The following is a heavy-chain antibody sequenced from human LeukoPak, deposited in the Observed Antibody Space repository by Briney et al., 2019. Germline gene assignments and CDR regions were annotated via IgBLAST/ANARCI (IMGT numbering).Heavy chain of an antibody. D-gene: IGHD5-18*01. CDR1: GYTFTSYY. V-gene: IGHV1-46*01. CDR3: ARGLQLWPDYYYYYMDV. J-gene: IGHJ6*03. Sequence: ASVKVSCKASGYTFTSYYMHWVRQAPGQGLEWMGIINPSGGSTSYAQKFQGRVTMTRDTSTSTVYMELSSLRPEDTAVYYCARGLQLWPDYYYYYMDVWGKGTTVTVSS. CDR2: INPSGGST.